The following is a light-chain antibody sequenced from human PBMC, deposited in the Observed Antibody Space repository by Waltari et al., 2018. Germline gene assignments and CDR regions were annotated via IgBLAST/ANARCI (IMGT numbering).Light chain of an antibody. CDR1: SSDIGSYDF. CDR2: DAF. V-gene: IGLV2-14*01. CDR3: SSYTSSSTYIV. J-gene: IGLJ3*02. Sequence: QSALTQPASVSGSPGQSITISCTGTSSDIGSYDFVSWYQQHPGKAPKLMMYDAFKWPAGVSGRFSGSKSGNTAALTISGLQADDEADYYCSSYTSSSTYIVFGGGTKLTVL.